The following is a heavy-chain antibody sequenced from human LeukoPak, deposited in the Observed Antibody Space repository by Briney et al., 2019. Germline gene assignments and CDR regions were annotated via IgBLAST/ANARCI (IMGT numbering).Heavy chain of an antibody. V-gene: IGHV1-69*13. Sequence: ASVKVSCKASGGTFSSYAIDWVRQAPGQGLEWMGGIIPIFGTANYAQKFQGRVTITADESTSTAYMELSSLRSEDAAVYYCARASSHYGSGSYSLDYWGQGTLVTVSS. CDR2: IIPIFGTA. J-gene: IGHJ4*02. D-gene: IGHD3-10*01. CDR3: ARASSHYGSGSYSLDY. CDR1: GGTFSSYA.